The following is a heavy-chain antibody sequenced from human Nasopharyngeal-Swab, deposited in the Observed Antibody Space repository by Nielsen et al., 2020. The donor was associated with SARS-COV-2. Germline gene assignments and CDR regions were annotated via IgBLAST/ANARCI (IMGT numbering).Heavy chain of an antibody. CDR3: ARDLGYSSGWSGGGDGFDI. Sequence: VRQAPGKGLEWVSPISSSSSYIYYADSVKGRFTISRDNAKNSLYLQMNSLRAEDTAVYYCARDLGYSSGWSGGGDGFDIWGQGTMVTVSS. D-gene: IGHD6-19*01. V-gene: IGHV3-21*01. CDR2: ISSSSSYI. J-gene: IGHJ3*02.